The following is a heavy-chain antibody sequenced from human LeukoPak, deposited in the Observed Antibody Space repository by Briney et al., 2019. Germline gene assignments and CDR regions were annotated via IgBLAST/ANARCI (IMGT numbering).Heavy chain of an antibody. V-gene: IGHV3-33*01. CDR3: ARDMGRAWYGPPDY. J-gene: IGHJ4*02. Sequence: PGGSLRLSCVVSGFTFSSYGMHWVRQAPGKRLEWVAVIWNDGSETFHADSVKGRFRIARDNSKNTLYLQMNSLRAEDTAVYFCARDMGRAWYGPPDYWGQGTLVTVSS. D-gene: IGHD6-13*01. CDR2: IWNDGSET. CDR1: GFTFSSYG.